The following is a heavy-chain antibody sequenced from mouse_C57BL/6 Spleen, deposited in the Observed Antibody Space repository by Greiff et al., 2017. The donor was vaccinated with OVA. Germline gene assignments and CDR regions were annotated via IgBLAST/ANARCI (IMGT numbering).Heavy chain of an antibody. Sequence: DVHLVESGGGLVKPGGSLKLSCAASGFTFSDYGMHWVRQAPEKGLEWVAYISSGSSTIYYADTVKGRLTISRDNAKNTLFLQMTSLRSEDTAMYYCARKYDGYPYYFDYWGQGTTLTVSS. CDR1: GFTFSDYG. D-gene: IGHD2-3*01. J-gene: IGHJ2*01. V-gene: IGHV5-17*01. CDR2: ISSGSSTI. CDR3: ARKYDGYPYYFDY.